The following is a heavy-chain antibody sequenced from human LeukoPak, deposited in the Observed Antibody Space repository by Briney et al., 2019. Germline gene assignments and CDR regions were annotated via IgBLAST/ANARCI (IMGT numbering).Heavy chain of an antibody. CDR1: GGSISSLNW. Sequence: PSGTLSLTCAVSGGSISSLNWWGWVRQPPGKGLEWIGEIHHSGSTNYNPSLKSRVTISVDKSKNKFSLNLSSVTAADTAVYYCARIRGFGADYYYYYIDVWGKGTTVTVSS. J-gene: IGHJ6*03. CDR3: ARIRGFGADYYYYYIDV. V-gene: IGHV4-4*02. CDR2: IHHSGST. D-gene: IGHD3-10*01.